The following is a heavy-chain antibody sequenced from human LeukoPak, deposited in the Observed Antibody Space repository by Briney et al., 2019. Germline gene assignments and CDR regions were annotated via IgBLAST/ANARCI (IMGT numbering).Heavy chain of an antibody. CDR1: GNSITSDC. J-gene: IGHJ4*02. Sequence: SETLSLTCSVSGNSITSDCWCWIRQSPGKGLEWIGYINYSGRSEYDPSLKSRVTISVDRSTKRVSLKMRSVTAADTAVYYCARLDCLSNECYNYWAVGALVTVSS. V-gene: IGHV4-59*08. D-gene: IGHD2/OR15-2a*01. CDR2: INYSGRS. CDR3: ARLDCLSNECYNY.